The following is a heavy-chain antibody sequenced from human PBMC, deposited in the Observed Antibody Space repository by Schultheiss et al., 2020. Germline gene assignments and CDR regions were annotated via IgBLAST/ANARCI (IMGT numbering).Heavy chain of an antibody. Sequence: GESLKISCKASGYTFTGYYMHWVRQAPGQGLEWMGWINPNSGGTNYAQKFQGWVTMTRDTSISTAYMELSRLRSDDTAVYYCARAWGLDGNWFDPWGQGTLVTVSS. D-gene: IGHD7-27*01. V-gene: IGHV1-2*04. CDR2: INPNSGGT. J-gene: IGHJ5*02. CDR3: ARAWGLDGNWFDP. CDR1: GYTFTGYY.